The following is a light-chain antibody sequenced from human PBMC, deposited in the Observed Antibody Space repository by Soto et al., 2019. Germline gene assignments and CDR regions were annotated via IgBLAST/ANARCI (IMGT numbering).Light chain of an antibody. V-gene: IGKV1-27*01. CDR3: LKYNSAPWT. CDR1: QGISNY. CDR2: AAS. Sequence: DIQMTQSPSSLSASVGDRVTITCRASQGISNYLAWYHQKPGKVPKLLIYAASTLQSGVPSRFSGSGSGTDFTLPISSLQPEDVATYYCLKYNSAPWTFGQGTKVEIK. J-gene: IGKJ1*01.